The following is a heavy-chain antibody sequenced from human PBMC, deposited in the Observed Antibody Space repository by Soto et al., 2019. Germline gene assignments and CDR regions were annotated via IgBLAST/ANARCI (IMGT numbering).Heavy chain of an antibody. J-gene: IGHJ4*02. CDR3: ASQLPCGGGTCFSLSSFDR. CDR2: ITGSGGST. CDR1: GFAVSTYA. Sequence: EVQLLESGGGLVQPGGSLRLSCAASGFAVSTYAMSWVRKTPGKGLVWVSTITGSGGSTYYADAVKGRFTISRDNSRNTLYLQMSSLRAEDTAVYSCASQLPCGGGTCFSLSSFDRWGQGTLVTVSS. V-gene: IGHV3-23*01. D-gene: IGHD2-15*01.